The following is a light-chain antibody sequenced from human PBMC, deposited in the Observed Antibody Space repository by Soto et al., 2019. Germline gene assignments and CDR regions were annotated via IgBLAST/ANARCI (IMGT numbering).Light chain of an antibody. CDR3: PQRSDWPLT. V-gene: IGKV3-11*01. CDR2: DAS. J-gene: IGKJ4*01. Sequence: EMVMSQSPANLSLYPGERATLSCRASQSVSSYLAWYQQKPGQAPRLLIYDASNRATGIPARFSGSGSGTDFTLTISSLEPEDFAVYYCPQRSDWPLTLGGGTKVDIK. CDR1: QSVSSY.